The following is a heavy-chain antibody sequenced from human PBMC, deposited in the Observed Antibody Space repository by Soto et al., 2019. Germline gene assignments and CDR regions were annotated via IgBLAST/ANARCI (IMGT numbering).Heavy chain of an antibody. CDR2: ISSSGSTI. V-gene: IGHV3-11*01. CDR1: GFSFWDYS. D-gene: IGHD3-9*01. Sequence: PGGSPRLSCAASGFSFWDYSMDWVRQEPGRGLEWVSYISSSGSTIYYADSVKGRFTISRDNAKNSLYLQMNSLRAEDTAVYYCARQALRYFDWHNYFDYWGQGTLLTVSS. CDR3: ARQALRYFDWHNYFDY. J-gene: IGHJ4*02.